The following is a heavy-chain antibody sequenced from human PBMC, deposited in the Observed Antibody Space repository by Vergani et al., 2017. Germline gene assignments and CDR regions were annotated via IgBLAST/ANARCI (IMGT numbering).Heavy chain of an antibody. CDR2: IRSKANSYAT. CDR1: GFTFSGSA. D-gene: IGHD6-25*01. V-gene: IGHV3-73*02. J-gene: IGHJ4*02. CDR3: TRHVSRGSSARXTDY. Sequence: EVQLVESGGGLVQPGGSLKLSCAASGFTFSGSAMHWVRQASGKGLEWVGRIRSKANSYATAYAASVKGRFTISRDDSKNTAYLQMNSLKTEDTAVYYCTRHVSRGSSARXTDYWGQGTLVTVSS.